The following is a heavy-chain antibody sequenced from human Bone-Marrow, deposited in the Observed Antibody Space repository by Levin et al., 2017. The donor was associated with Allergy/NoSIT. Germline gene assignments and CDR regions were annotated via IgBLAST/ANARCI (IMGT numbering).Heavy chain of an antibody. CDR1: GFTVSNNY. Sequence: ESLKISCAASGFTVSNNYMRWVRQAPGKGLEWVSHIYSGGDTDYADSVKGRFTVSRDNYKNTLSLQMNSLRAEDTAVYYCARDRDDWGQGTLVTVSS. J-gene: IGHJ4*02. V-gene: IGHV3-66*01. D-gene: IGHD5-24*01. CDR2: IYSGGDT. CDR3: ARDRDD.